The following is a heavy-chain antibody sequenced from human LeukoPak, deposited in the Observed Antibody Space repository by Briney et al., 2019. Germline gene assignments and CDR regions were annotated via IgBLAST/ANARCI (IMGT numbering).Heavy chain of an antibody. V-gene: IGHV3-53*01. Sequence: GGSLRLSCAASGFTVSSNYMSWVRQAPGKGLEWVSVIYSGGSTYYADSVEGRFTISRDNSKNTLYLQMNSLRAEDTAVYYCARLYCGGDCYPDYWGQGTLVTVSS. CDR1: GFTVSSNY. CDR2: IYSGGST. J-gene: IGHJ4*02. D-gene: IGHD2-21*02. CDR3: ARLYCGGDCYPDY.